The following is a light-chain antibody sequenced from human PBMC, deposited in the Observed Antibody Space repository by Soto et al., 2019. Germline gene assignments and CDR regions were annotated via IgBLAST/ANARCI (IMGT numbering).Light chain of an antibody. CDR1: NSNIGSNT. CDR2: NND. V-gene: IGLV1-44*01. CDR3: AVWDDSLNGPM. J-gene: IGLJ3*02. Sequence: QSVLTQPPSASGTPGQRVTISCSGSNSNIGSNTVNWYQQLPGTAPKLLIYNNDQRPSGVPDRFSGSKSGTSASLAISGLQSEDEADYYCAVWDDSLNGPMFGGGTKLTV.